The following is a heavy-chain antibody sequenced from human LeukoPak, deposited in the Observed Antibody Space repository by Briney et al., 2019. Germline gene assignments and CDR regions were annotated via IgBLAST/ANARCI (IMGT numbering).Heavy chain of an antibody. V-gene: IGHV2-70*11. J-gene: IGHJ6*03. CDR1: GFSLSTSGMC. CDR3: ARALAARPYYYYYMDV. D-gene: IGHD6-6*01. Sequence: ESGPALVKPTQTLTLTCTFSGFSLSTSGMCVSWIRQPPGKALEWLARIDWDDDKYYSTSLKTRLTISKDTSKNQVVLTMTNMDPVDTATYYCARALAARPYYYYYMDVWGKGTTVTVSS. CDR2: IDWDDDK.